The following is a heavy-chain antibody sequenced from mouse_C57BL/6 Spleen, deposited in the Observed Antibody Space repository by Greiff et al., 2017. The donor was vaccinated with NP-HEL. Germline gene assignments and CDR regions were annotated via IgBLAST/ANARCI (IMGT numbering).Heavy chain of an antibody. CDR1: GYAFSSSW. CDR3: ASRHDYDYAMDY. Sequence: QVQLQQSGPELVKPGASVKISCKASGYAFSSSWMNWVKQRPGKGLEWIGRIYPGDGDTNYNGKFKGKATLTADKSSSTAYMQLSSLTSEDSAVYFCASRHDYDYAMDYWGQGTSVTVSS. D-gene: IGHD2-4*01. J-gene: IGHJ4*01. CDR2: IYPGDGDT. V-gene: IGHV1-82*01.